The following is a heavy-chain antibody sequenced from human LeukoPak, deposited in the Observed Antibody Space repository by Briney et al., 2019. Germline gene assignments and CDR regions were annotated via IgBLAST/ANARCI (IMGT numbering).Heavy chain of an antibody. CDR3: ARDIVVLPAECYFDY. CDR2: IKQDRSDK. CDR1: GFTFSSNR. J-gene: IGHJ4*02. D-gene: IGHD2-2*01. V-gene: IGHV3-7*03. Sequence: AGTLSLSCAASGFTFSSNRMSWVRQDPGKRLQWVANIKQDRSDKYYVDSLKGRFTISRDNAKNSLYLQMNSLRAEDKAVYYCARDIVVLPAECYFDYRGQGTLVTVSP.